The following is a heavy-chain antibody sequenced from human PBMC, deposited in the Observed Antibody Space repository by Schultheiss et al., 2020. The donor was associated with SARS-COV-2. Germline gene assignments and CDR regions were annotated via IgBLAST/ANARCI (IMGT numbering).Heavy chain of an antibody. CDR1: GFTFSSYA. Sequence: GGSLRLSCAASGFTFSSYAMHWVRQAPGKGLEWVSVIYSGGSTYYADSVKGRFTISRDNSKNTLYLQMNSLRAEDTAVYYCAKDLGGRDYYDRSYYYYYGMDVWGQGTTVTVSS. J-gene: IGHJ6*02. V-gene: IGHV3-66*01. D-gene: IGHD3-22*01. CDR3: AKDLGGRDYYDRSYYYYYGMDV. CDR2: IYSGGST.